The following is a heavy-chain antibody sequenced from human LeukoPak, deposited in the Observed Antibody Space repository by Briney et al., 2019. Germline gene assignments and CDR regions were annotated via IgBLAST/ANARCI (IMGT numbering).Heavy chain of an antibody. J-gene: IGHJ4*02. D-gene: IGHD6-13*01. V-gene: IGHV1-18*04. CDR1: GYTFTSYG. CDR2: ISAYNGNT. Sequence: GASVKVSCKASGYTFTSYGISWVRQAPGQGLEWMGWISAYNGNTNYAQKLQGRVTMTTDTSTSTAYMELRSLRTDDTAVYYCARLGIAAAENYFDYWGQGTLVTVSS. CDR3: ARLGIAAAENYFDY.